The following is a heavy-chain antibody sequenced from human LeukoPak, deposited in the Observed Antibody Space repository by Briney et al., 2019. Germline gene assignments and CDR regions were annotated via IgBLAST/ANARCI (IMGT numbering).Heavy chain of an antibody. CDR1: GYTFTGYY. Sequence: GASVKVSCKASGYTFTGYYMHWVRQAPGQGLEWMGWINPNSGGTNYAQKFRGRVTMTRDTSTSTVYMELSSLRSEDTAVYYCARAKRVSVGSYGINFDYWGQGTLVTVSS. D-gene: IGHD1-26*01. V-gene: IGHV1-2*02. CDR2: INPNSGGT. J-gene: IGHJ4*02. CDR3: ARAKRVSVGSYGINFDY.